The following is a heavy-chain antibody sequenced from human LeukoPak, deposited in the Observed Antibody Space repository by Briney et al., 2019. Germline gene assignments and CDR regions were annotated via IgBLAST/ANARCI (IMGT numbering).Heavy chain of an antibody. V-gene: IGHV3-23*01. CDR1: GFTFGSYA. J-gene: IGHJ3*02. D-gene: IGHD6-19*01. CDR3: AKVAFSSGWYLDAFDI. Sequence: GGSLRLSCAASGFTFGSYAMSWVRQAPGKGLEWVSAISGSGGSTYYADSVKGRFTISRDNSKNTLYLQMNSLRAEDTAVYYCAKVAFSSGWYLDAFDIWGQGTMVTVSS. CDR2: ISGSGGST.